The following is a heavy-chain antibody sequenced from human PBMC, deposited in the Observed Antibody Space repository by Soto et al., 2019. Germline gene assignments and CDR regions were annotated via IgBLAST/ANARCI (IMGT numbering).Heavy chain of an antibody. CDR3: ARGEVHSSGWNFDF. V-gene: IGHV1-46*03. Sequence: QVQLVQSGAEVRKPGASVKVSCKASGYTFTSDHLHWVRQTPGLGLEWMGRINPSSGSTNYPQKFQGRVTMTRDTSTATAYMELSSLISEDSAVYFCARGEVHSSGWNFDFWGQGTLVTVSS. CDR2: INPSSGST. CDR1: GYTFTSDH. J-gene: IGHJ4*02. D-gene: IGHD6-19*01.